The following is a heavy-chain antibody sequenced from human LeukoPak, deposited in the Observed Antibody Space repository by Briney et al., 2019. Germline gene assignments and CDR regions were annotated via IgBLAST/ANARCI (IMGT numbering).Heavy chain of an antibody. CDR2: IYPGDSDT. CDR1: GYSFTSYW. Sequence: GESLKISCKGSGYSFTSYWIGWVRQVPGKGLEWMGIIYPGDSDTRYSPSFQGQVTISADKSISTAYLQWSSLKASDTAMYYCARRRNYDSSGFNAFDIWGQGTMVTVSS. CDR3: ARRRNYDSSGFNAFDI. J-gene: IGHJ3*02. D-gene: IGHD3-22*01. V-gene: IGHV5-51*01.